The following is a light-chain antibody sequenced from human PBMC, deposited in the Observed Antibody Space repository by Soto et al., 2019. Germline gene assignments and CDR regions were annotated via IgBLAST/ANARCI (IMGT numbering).Light chain of an antibody. CDR2: AAS. Sequence: IRLTQSASSLSASVGDRVTITFLASQGISSYLAWYQQKPGKAPKLLIYAASSLQSGVPSRFSGSGSGTDFTLTISSLQPEDFATYYCQQANSFPLTFGGGTKVDIK. V-gene: IGKV1-12*01. J-gene: IGKJ4*01. CDR3: QQANSFPLT. CDR1: QGISSY.